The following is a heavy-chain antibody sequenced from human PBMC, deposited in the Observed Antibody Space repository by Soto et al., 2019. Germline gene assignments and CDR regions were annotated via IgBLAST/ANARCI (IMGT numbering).Heavy chain of an antibody. CDR2: INAGNGNT. J-gene: IGHJ5*02. D-gene: IGHD2-2*01. V-gene: IGHV1-3*01. CDR3: ARYLNQGWFDP. Sequence: ASVKVSCKASGYTFTSYAMNWVRQAPGQRLEWMGWINAGNGNTKYSQKFQGRFTITMDTSASTAYMELSSLTSEDTAVYYCARYLNQGWFDPWGQGTLVTVSS. CDR1: GYTFTSYA.